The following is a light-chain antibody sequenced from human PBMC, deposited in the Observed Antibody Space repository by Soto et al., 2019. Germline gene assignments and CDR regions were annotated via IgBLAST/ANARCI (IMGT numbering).Light chain of an antibody. V-gene: IGKV3-15*01. CDR1: QSISRY. Sequence: IVLTQSPGTLSLSPGERTTLSCRASQSISRYLAWYQQKPGQGPRLLIYGASTRATGVPVRFSGSGSGTEFFLNISSLQSEDFAVYYCQQYTNWLRTFGQGTKVDIK. CDR2: GAS. CDR3: QQYTNWLRT. J-gene: IGKJ1*01.